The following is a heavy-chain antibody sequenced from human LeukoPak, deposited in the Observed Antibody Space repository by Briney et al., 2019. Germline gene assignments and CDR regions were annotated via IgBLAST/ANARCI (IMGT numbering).Heavy chain of an antibody. D-gene: IGHD3-22*01. J-gene: IGHJ3*02. V-gene: IGHV4-31*03. CDR1: GGSISSGGYY. Sequence: PSETLPLTCTVSGGSISSGGYYWSWIRQHPGKGLEWIGYTYYSGSTYYNPSLKSRVTISVDTSKNQFSLKLSSVTAADTAVYYCARGMIVVIDDAFDIWGQGKMVTVSS. CDR2: TYYSGST. CDR3: ARGMIVVIDDAFDI.